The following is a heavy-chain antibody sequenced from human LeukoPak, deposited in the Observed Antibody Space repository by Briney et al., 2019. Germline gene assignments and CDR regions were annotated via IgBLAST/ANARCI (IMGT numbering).Heavy chain of an antibody. D-gene: IGHD3-22*01. J-gene: IGHJ4*02. CDR1: GYTFTSYY. Sequence: ASVKVSCKASGYTFTSYYMHWVRQAPGQGLEWMGIINPSGGSTSYAQKFQGRVTMTRDMSTSTVYMELSSLRSEDTAVYYCAREGYYDSSGYSGYFDYWGQGTLVTVSS. V-gene: IGHV1-46*01. CDR2: INPSGGST. CDR3: AREGYYDSSGYSGYFDY.